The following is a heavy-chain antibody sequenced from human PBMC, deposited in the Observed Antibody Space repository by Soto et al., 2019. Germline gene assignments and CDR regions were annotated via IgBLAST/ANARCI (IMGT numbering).Heavy chain of an antibody. Sequence: QVQLVQSGAEVKKPGSSVKVSCKASGGAFSSNGITWVRQAPGQGLEWMGRILPILSITNYAQNFQGRVTITADISTSTAYMELSGLRSVDTAVYYCANEILHTEYFQNWGQGNLVTVSS. J-gene: IGHJ1*01. CDR3: ANEILHTEYFQN. CDR1: GGAFSSNG. V-gene: IGHV1-69*02. CDR2: ILPILSIT. D-gene: IGHD5-18*01.